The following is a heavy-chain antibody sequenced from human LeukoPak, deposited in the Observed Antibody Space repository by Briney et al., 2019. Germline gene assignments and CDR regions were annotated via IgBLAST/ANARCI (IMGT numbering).Heavy chain of an antibody. Sequence: GGSLRLSCAASGINFRASGMHWVRQAPGMGLEWVTFIQTDGSDKRYAASVAGRFTISRDDSKNTVYLHMNSLRPDDSALYYCAREGGTVAVGRFDYWGQGTLVTVSS. J-gene: IGHJ4*02. D-gene: IGHD6-13*01. V-gene: IGHV3-30*02. CDR2: IQTDGSDK. CDR1: GINFRASG. CDR3: AREGGTVAVGRFDY.